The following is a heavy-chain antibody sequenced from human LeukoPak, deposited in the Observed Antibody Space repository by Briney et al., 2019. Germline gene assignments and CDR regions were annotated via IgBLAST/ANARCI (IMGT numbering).Heavy chain of an antibody. D-gene: IGHD3-3*01. CDR2: ISAYNGNT. V-gene: IGHV1-18*01. CDR3: AREDFWSGYYSY. Sequence: ASVKVSCKASGGTFSSYAISWVRQAPGQGLEWMGWISAYNGNTNYAQKLQGRVTMTTDTSTSTAYMELRSLRSDDTAVYYCAREDFWSGYYSYWGQGTLVTVSS. CDR1: GGTFSSYA. J-gene: IGHJ4*02.